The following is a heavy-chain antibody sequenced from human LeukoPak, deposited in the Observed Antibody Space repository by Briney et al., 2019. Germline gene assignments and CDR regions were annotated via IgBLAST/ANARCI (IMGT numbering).Heavy chain of an antibody. Sequence: ASVKVSCKASGYTFTSYGISWVRQAPGQGLEWTGWISAYNGNTNYAQKLQGRVTMTTDTSTSTAYMELRSLRSDDTAVYYCARLVVVVATRKIDYYYYGMDVWGQGTTVTVSS. D-gene: IGHD2-15*01. V-gene: IGHV1-18*01. J-gene: IGHJ6*02. CDR1: GYTFTSYG. CDR2: ISAYNGNT. CDR3: ARLVVVVATRKIDYYYYGMDV.